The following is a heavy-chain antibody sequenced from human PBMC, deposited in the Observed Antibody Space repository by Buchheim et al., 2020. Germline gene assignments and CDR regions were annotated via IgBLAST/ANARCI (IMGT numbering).Heavy chain of an antibody. J-gene: IGHJ4*02. CDR2: INPNSGGT. CDR1: GYTFTGYY. D-gene: IGHD3-10*01. V-gene: IGHV1-2*02. Sequence: QVQLVQSGAEVKKPGASVKVSCKASGYTFTGYYMHWVRQAPGQGLEWMGWINPNSGGTNYAQTFQGRVTMTRDTSISTAYMELSRLRSDDTAVYYCARDSDPLFSYYYGSGSYYPTDYWGQGTL. CDR3: ARDSDPLFSYYYGSGSYYPTDY.